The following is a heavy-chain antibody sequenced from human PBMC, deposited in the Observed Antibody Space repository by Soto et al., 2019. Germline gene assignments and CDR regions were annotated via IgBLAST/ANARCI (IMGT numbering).Heavy chain of an antibody. J-gene: IGHJ6*02. V-gene: IGHV3-23*01. CDR1: GFTFSSYA. CDR2: ISGSGVST. D-gene: IGHD2-15*01. CDR3: AKPCSGGSCYSVWGSYYYGMDV. Sequence: GGSLRLSCAASGFTFSSYAMSWVRQAPGKGLEWVSAISGSGVSTYYADSVKARFTISRDNSKNTLYLQMNSLRAEDTAVYYCAKPCSGGSCYSVWGSYYYGMDVWGQGTTVTVSS.